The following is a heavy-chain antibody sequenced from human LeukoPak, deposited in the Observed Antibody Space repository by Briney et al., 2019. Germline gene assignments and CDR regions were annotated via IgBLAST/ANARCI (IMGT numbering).Heavy chain of an antibody. CDR1: GGSISSSSYY. V-gene: IGHV4-39*07. Sequence: PSETLSLTCTVSGGSISSSSYYWGWIRQPPGKGLEWIGSFHHSGTSFYNSSLKSRVTISLDTSKNQFSLRLNSVTAADTAVYYCARDYSNYVNQPHDYWGQGTLVTVSS. CDR3: ARDYSNYVNQPHDY. J-gene: IGHJ4*02. CDR2: FHHSGTS. D-gene: IGHD4-11*01.